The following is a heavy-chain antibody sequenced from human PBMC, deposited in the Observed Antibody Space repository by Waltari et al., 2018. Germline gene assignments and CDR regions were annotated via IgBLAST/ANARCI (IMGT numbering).Heavy chain of an antibody. CDR3: ARDPGPIVGAPDL. D-gene: IGHD1-26*01. V-gene: IGHV1-2*02. CDR1: GYTFTDYH. CDR2: FNPKNGDS. J-gene: IGHJ5*02. Sequence: QEQLVQSGSEVKKPGASVRVSCQASGYTFTDYHLHWFRQTPGQGFEWSGWFNPKNGDSNSEGKFLGRVTMTRATAINTVYLDLSGLRSDDTAVFFCARDPGPIVGAPDLWGQGTLVTVSS.